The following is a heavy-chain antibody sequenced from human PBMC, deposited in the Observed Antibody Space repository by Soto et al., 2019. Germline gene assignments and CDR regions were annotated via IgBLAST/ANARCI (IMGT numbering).Heavy chain of an antibody. CDR2: IIPIFGTA. D-gene: IGHD3-3*01. Sequence: ASVKVSSKASGYTFTSYGISWVRQAPGQGLEWMGGIIPIFGTANYAKKFQGRVTITADESTSTAYMELSSLRSEDTAVYYCARVSTDYDFWSGYRTRNGFDYWGQGTLVTVSS. CDR3: ARVSTDYDFWSGYRTRNGFDY. J-gene: IGHJ4*02. V-gene: IGHV1-69*13. CDR1: GYTFTSYG.